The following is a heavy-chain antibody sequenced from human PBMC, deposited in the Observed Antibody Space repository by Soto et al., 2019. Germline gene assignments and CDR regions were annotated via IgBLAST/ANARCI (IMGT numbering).Heavy chain of an antibody. D-gene: IGHD6-13*01. Sequence: QLQPQESGPGLVKPAETLSLTCTVSGGSISSSDYWWGWIRQPPGKGLEWIGSIYYTGSTYYNPSLKSRVIISVDTSKNQFSLRLSSVTAADTAVYYCARQIGRGSWSLDHWGQGTLVTVSS. CDR1: GGSISSSDYW. V-gene: IGHV4-39*01. CDR2: IYYTGST. J-gene: IGHJ4*02. CDR3: ARQIGRGSWSLDH.